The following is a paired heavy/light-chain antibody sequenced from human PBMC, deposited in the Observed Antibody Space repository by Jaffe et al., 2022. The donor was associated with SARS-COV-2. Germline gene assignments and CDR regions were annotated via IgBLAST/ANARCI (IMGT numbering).Light chain of an antibody. V-gene: IGLV1-40*01. CDR2: GDI. CDR3: QSYDSSLSGSV. J-gene: IGLJ1*01. Sequence: QSVLTQPPSVSGAPGQRVTISCTGSSSNIGAGYGVHWYQQLPGSAPKVLIYGDINRPSGVPDRFSGSKSGTSASLAISGLQAEDEADYYCQSYDSSLSGSVFGTGTKVTVL. CDR1: SSNIGAGYG.
Heavy chain of an antibody. V-gene: IGHV3-7*01. Sequence: EVQLVESGGGLVQPGGSLRLSCAASGFAFSTYWMSWVRQAPGKGLEWVANINQDGSEKYYVDSAKGRFTISRDNAKNSLYLQMNTLRAEDTAVYYCATIYFYYMDVWGKGTTVTVSS. CDR2: INQDGSEK. J-gene: IGHJ6*03. CDR1: GFAFSTYW. CDR3: ATIYFYYMDV.